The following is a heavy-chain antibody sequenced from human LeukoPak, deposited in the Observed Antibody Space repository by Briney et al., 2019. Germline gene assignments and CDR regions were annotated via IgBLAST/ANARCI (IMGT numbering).Heavy chain of an antibody. CDR1: GGSFSGYY. J-gene: IGHJ6*02. D-gene: IGHD5-18*01. CDR3: ARGAAIITAYYYYGMDV. V-gene: IGHV4-34*01. CDR2: INHSGST. Sequence: SETLSLTCAVCGGSFSGYYWSWIRQPPGKGLEWVGEINHSGSTNYNPSLKSRVTISVDTSKNQFSLKLSSVTAADTAVYYCARGAAIITAYYYYGMDVWGQGTTVTVSS.